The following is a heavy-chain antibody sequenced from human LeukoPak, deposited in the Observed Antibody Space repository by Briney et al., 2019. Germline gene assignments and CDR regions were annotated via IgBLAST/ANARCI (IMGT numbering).Heavy chain of an antibody. J-gene: IGHJ6*02. CDR2: INPSGDST. V-gene: IGHV1-46*01. CDR3: ARGVRYFDWLQDYYYYGMDV. CDR1: GYTFTSYY. D-gene: IGHD3-9*01. Sequence: GASVKVSCKASGYTFTSYYMHWVRQAPGQGLEWMGIINPSGDSTSYAQKFQGRVTMTRDTSTSTVYMELSSLRSEDTAVYYCARGVRYFDWLQDYYYYGMDVWGQGTTVTVSS.